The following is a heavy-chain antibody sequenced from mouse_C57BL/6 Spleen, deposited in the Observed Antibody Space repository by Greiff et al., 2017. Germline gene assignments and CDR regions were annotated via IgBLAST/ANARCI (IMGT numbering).Heavy chain of an antibody. CDR3: ASNYYGNDDAKGY. V-gene: IGHV1-26*01. CDR2: INPNNGGT. CDR1: GYTITDDY. Sequence: VQLQQSGPELVKPGASVKISCKASGYTITDDYMNWVKQSHGKSLEWIGDINPNNGGTRYNQKFKGKDTLTVDTSSSTAYMELRSLTSEDAAVYDCASNYYGNDDAKGYWGQGTSVTVSS. J-gene: IGHJ4*01. D-gene: IGHD2-2*01.